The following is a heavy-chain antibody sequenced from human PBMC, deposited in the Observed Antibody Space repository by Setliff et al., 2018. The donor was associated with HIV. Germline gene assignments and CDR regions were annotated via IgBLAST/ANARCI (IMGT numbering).Heavy chain of an antibody. CDR3: ATSAAGEDYFDY. D-gene: IGHD6-13*01. J-gene: IGHJ4*02. CDR1: GFTFTDYW. Sequence: PGESLKISCKASGFTFTDYWIGWVRQMPGRGLEWMGIIYPGDSDTRYSPSFQGQVTISADKSISTAYLQWSSLKASDTAMYYCATSAAGEDYFDYWGQGTLVTVSS. V-gene: IGHV5-51*01. CDR2: IYPGDSDT.